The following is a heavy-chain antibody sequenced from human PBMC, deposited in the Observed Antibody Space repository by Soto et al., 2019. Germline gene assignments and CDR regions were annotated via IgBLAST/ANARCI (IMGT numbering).Heavy chain of an antibody. CDR1: GGTFSSYA. CDR2: IIPIFGTA. Sequence: VASVKVSCKASGGTFSSYAISWVRQAPGQGLEWVGGIIPIFGTANYAQKFQGRVTITADESTSTAYMELSSLRSEDTAVYYCARDLVTLHPPLSYWGQGTLVTVSS. D-gene: IGHD4-4*01. J-gene: IGHJ4*02. V-gene: IGHV1-69*13. CDR3: ARDLVTLHPPLSY.